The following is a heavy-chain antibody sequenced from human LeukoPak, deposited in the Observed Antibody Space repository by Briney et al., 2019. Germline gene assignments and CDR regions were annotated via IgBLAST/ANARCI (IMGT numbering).Heavy chain of an antibody. CDR1: GFTFGDCA. CDR3: TREDVEVGAFDI. J-gene: IGHJ3*02. D-gene: IGHD1-1*01. V-gene: IGHV3-49*04. Sequence: GGSLRLSCTASGFTFGDCAMSWVRQAPGKGLEWVGFIRSKAYGGTTEYAASVKGRFTISRDDSKSIAYLQMNSLKTEDTAVYYCTREDVEVGAFDIWGQGTMVTVSS. CDR2: IRSKAYGGTT.